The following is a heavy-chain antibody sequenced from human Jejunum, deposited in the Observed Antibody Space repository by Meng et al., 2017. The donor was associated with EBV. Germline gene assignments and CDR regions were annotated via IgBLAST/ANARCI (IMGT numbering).Heavy chain of an antibody. V-gene: IGHV4-39*07. D-gene: IGHD1-26*01. CDR1: GGAISRSSYY. CDR3: ARASGSYWY. CDR2: IFYSGST. J-gene: IGHJ4*02. Sequence: KPLDPPSLPSPLSGGAISRSSYYWGWSRQPPGKGLEWIGNIFYSGSTYYNPSLKSRVTISLDTSRNEFSLKLSSVTAADTAVYYCARASGSYWYWGQGTLVTVSS.